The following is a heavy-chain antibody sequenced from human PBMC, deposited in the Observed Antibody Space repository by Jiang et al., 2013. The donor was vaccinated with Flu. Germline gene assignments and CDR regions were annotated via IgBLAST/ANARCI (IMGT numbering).Heavy chain of an antibody. J-gene: IGHJ1*01. CDR1: GGSFSGYY. CDR3: ARGPYQYYYDSGPYKYFQY. CDR2: INHRGST. Sequence: LLKPSETLSLTCAVYGGSFSGYYWNWIRQPPGKGLEWIGEINHRGSTNYNPSLKSRVTISVDASKNQFSLKLSSVTAADTAVYYCARGPYQYYYDSGPYKYFQYWGQGTLVTVSS. V-gene: IGHV4-34*01. D-gene: IGHD3-22*01.